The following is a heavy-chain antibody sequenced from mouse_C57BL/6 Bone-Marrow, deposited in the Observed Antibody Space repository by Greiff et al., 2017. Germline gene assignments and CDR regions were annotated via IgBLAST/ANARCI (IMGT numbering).Heavy chain of an antibody. D-gene: IGHD2-1*01. Sequence: VKLVESGPELVKPGASVKISCKASGYAFSSSWMNWVKQRPGKGLEWIGRIYPGDGDTNYNGKFKGKATLTADKSSSTAYMQLSSLTSEDSAVYVCARSRGNYPFDYWGQGTTLTVSS. CDR3: ARSRGNYPFDY. CDR1: GYAFSSSW. J-gene: IGHJ2*01. V-gene: IGHV1-82*01. CDR2: IYPGDGDT.